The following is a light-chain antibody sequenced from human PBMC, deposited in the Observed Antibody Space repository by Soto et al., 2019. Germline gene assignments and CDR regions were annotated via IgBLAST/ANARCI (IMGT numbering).Light chain of an antibody. V-gene: IGKV3-15*01. CDR1: QSLSSS. Sequence: EIVLKQSPATLSLSPGEGATLSCRASQSLSSSLAWYQQKPGQAPRLLIYGASTRATGIPARFSGSGSGTEFTLTISSLQSEDSAVYYCQQYKNWPPITFGQGTRLEI. J-gene: IGKJ5*01. CDR2: GAS. CDR3: QQYKNWPPIT.